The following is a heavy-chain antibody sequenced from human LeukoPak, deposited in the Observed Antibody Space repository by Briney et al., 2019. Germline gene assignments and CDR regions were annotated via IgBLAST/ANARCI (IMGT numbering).Heavy chain of an antibody. D-gene: IGHD2-2*01. CDR3: ARGYCRGTSCNRYTFDM. J-gene: IGHJ3*02. CDR1: GGSISSYS. Sequence: SETLSLTCTVSGGSISSYSGSWIGQPPGKGLEWIGYIYYSGGANYNPSLKSRVTISVDTSKNQFSLKLSSVTAADTAVYYCARGYCRGTSCNRYTFDMWGQGTMVTVSS. V-gene: IGHV4-59*01. CDR2: IYYSGGA.